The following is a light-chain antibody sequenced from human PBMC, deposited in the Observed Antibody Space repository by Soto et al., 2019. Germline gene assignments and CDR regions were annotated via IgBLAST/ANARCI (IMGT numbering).Light chain of an antibody. CDR1: QSISSW. CDR2: DAS. J-gene: IGKJ1*01. V-gene: IGKV1-5*01. Sequence: DIQMTQSPSTLSESVGDRVTITCRASQSISSWLAWYQQKPGKAPKLLIYDASSLESGVPSRFSGSGSGTEVTLTISSLQPDDFATYYCQQYNSYSRWTFGQGNKVEIK. CDR3: QQYNSYSRWT.